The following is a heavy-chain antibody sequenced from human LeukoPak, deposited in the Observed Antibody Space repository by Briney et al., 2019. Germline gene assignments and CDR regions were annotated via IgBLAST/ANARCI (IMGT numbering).Heavy chain of an antibody. D-gene: IGHD2-2*01. J-gene: IGHJ4*02. CDR2: ISSSSSYI. Sequence: KPGGSLRLSCAASGFTFSSYAMSWVRQAPGKGLEWVSSISSSSSYIYHADSVKGRFTISRDNAKNSLYLQMNSLRAEDTAVYYCARDRSKKDIVVVPAALWGQGTLVTVSS. CDR1: GFTFSSYA. CDR3: ARDRSKKDIVVVPAAL. V-gene: IGHV3-21*01.